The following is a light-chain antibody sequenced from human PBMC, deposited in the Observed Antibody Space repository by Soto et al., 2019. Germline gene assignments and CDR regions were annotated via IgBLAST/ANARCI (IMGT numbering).Light chain of an antibody. CDR2: GAS. J-gene: IGKJ5*01. V-gene: IGKV3-20*01. CDR3: QQYGSSPGIT. CDR1: QSVRSSY. Sequence: EIVLTQSPGTLSLSPGERATLSCRASQSVRSSYLAWYQQKPGQAPRLLIYGASSRATGIPDRFSGSGSGTDFTLTFSRLEPEDSAVYNCQQYGSSPGITFGQGTRLEIK.